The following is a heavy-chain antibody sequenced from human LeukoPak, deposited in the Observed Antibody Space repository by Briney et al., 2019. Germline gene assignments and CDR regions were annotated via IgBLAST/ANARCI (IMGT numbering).Heavy chain of an antibody. J-gene: IGHJ5*02. D-gene: IGHD3-16*02. CDR2: INGNGVT. Sequence: PSETLSLTCTVSGGSIGFYFWSWIRQSAGKGLEWIGRINGNGVTNNNPSLKSRVTMSVDTSKRQFSLNLRSVTAADTSVYYCVRDELRTTYRFSWDPWGQGILVAV. CDR3: VRDELRTTYRFSWDP. V-gene: IGHV4-4*07. CDR1: GGSIGFYF.